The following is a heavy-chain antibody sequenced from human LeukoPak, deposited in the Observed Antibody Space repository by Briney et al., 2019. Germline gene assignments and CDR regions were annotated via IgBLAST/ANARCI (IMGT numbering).Heavy chain of an antibody. J-gene: IGHJ6*03. CDR3: ARDGPYSSSSSYYYSYMDV. D-gene: IGHD6-6*01. V-gene: IGHV1-69*05. CDR2: IIPVFGTV. Sequence: SVKVSCKPSGGTFSTYGVTWVRQAPGQGLEWMGRIIPVFGTVSYAEKFQGRVTIITDDSSSSAYMELRSLRSEDTAVYYCARDGPYSSSSSYYYSYMDVWGKGTTVTVSS. CDR1: GGTFSTYG.